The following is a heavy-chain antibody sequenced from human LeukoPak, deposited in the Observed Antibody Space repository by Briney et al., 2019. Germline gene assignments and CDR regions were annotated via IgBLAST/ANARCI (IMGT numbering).Heavy chain of an antibody. Sequence: ASVKVSCKASGYTFTGYYMHWVRQAPGQGLEWMGWINPNSGGTNYAQKFQGRVTMTRDTSISTAYMELSRLRSDDTAVYYCARGVYCSSTSCYYTGVIAPRIRYNWFDPWGQGTLVTASS. D-gene: IGHD2-2*01. J-gene: IGHJ5*02. V-gene: IGHV1-2*02. CDR1: GYTFTGYY. CDR2: INPNSGGT. CDR3: ARGVYCSSTSCYYTGVIAPRIRYNWFDP.